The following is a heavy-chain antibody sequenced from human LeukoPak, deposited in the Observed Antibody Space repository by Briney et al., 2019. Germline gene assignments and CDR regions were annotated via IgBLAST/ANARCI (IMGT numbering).Heavy chain of an antibody. J-gene: IGHJ4*02. Sequence: GGSLRLSCTASGFTFGDYAMSWVRQAPGKGLEWVGFIRSKAYGGTTEYAASVKGRFTISRDDSKSIAYLQMNSLKTEDTAVYYCTSLWFGELFLSYWGQGTLATVSS. V-gene: IGHV3-49*04. CDR2: IRSKAYGGTT. CDR1: GFTFGDYA. CDR3: TSLWFGELFLSY. D-gene: IGHD3-10*01.